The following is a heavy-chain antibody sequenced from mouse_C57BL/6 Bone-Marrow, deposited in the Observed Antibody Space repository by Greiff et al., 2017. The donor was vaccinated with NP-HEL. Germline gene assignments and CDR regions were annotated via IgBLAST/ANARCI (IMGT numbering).Heavy chain of an antibody. J-gene: IGHJ1*03. CDR3: VSHYYGRTYRYFDV. CDR2: IRSKSNNYAT. D-gene: IGHD1-1*01. V-gene: IGHV10-1*01. CDR1: GFSFNTYA. Sequence: EVQRVESGGGLVQPKGSLKLSCAASGFSFNTYAMNWVRQAPGKGLEWVARIRSKSNNYATYYADSVKDRFTISRDDSESMLYLQMNNLKPEDTAMYYCVSHYYGRTYRYFDVWGTGTTVTVSS.